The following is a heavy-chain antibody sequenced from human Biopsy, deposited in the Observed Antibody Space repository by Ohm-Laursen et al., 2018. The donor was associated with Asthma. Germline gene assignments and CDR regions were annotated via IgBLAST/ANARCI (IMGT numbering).Heavy chain of an antibody. CDR1: GYSLTDLS. CDR2: RDHEEGGT. CDR3: ASDFPKDYVRYNFQF. J-gene: IGHJ4*02. V-gene: IGHV1-24*01. D-gene: IGHD4-17*01. Sequence: SVKVSCKFSGYSLTDLSMHWVRQAPGQGLEWMGGRDHEEGGTVNARRFQGRVTMTEDTSTDTAYMELSSLSSDDTAVYYCASDFPKDYVRYNFQFWGQGTLVTVSS.